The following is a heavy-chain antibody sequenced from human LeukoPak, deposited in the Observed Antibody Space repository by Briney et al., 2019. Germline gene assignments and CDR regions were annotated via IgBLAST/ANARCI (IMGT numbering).Heavy chain of an antibody. Sequence: ASVKVSCKASGYTFTGYYMHWVRQAPGQGLEWMGWINPNSGGTNYAQKFQGRVTMTRDTPISTAYMELSRLRSDDTAVYYCARDSRAAYYYYGMDVWGQGTTVTVSS. CDR2: INPNSGGT. CDR1: GYTFTGYY. J-gene: IGHJ6*02. D-gene: IGHD6-13*01. V-gene: IGHV1-2*02. CDR3: ARDSRAAYYYYGMDV.